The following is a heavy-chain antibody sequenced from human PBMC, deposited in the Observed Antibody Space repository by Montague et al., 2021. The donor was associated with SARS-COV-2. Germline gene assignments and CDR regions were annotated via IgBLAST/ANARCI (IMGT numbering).Heavy chain of an antibody. CDR3: ARLKRYFDSSGSPSAFDF. J-gene: IGHJ3*01. Sequence: SETLSLTCTVSGGSITNNIDYWAWIRQPPGKGLEWTGSIYYTGNTYYXPSLKSRVTISVVTSKNHFTLKLSSVTAAETAVYYCARLKRYFDSSGSPSAFDFWGQGTKVTVSS. CDR2: IYYTGNT. V-gene: IGHV4-39*02. CDR1: GGSITNNIDY. D-gene: IGHD3-22*01.